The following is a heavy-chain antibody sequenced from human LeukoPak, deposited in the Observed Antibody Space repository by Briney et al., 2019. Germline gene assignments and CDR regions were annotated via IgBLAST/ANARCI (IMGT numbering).Heavy chain of an antibody. D-gene: IGHD5-24*01. CDR3: AKSGYNRFDY. CDR1: GFTFSNYW. J-gene: IGHJ4*02. Sequence: PGGSLRLSCAASGFTFSNYWMTWVRQAPGKGLEWVANIFPDGGDKYYVDSVKGRFTISRDNAKNSLFLQMNSLRAEDTAVYYCAKSGYNRFDYWGQGTRVTVSS. V-gene: IGHV3-7*03. CDR2: IFPDGGDK.